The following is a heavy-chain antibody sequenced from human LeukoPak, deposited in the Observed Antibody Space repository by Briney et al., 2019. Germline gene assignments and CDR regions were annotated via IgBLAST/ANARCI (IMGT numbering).Heavy chain of an antibody. CDR2: IKQDGSER. D-gene: IGHD6-25*01. Sequence: GGSLRLSCAASGFTFSSYWMSWVRQAPGKGLDWVANIKQDGSERYYVDSEKGRFTVSRDNAKNSLYLQMNSLRAEDTAVYYCARSIGIASAYWGQGTLVTVSS. J-gene: IGHJ4*02. V-gene: IGHV3-7*01. CDR1: GFTFSSYW. CDR3: ARSIGIASAY.